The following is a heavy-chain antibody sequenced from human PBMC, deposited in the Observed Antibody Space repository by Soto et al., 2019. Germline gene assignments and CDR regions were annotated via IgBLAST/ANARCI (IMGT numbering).Heavy chain of an antibody. Sequence: HPGGSLRLSCAASGFTFSSYAMSWVRQAPGKGLEWVSGISGSGGSTYYADSVKGRFAISRDNSKNTLYLQMNSLRAEDTAVYYCAKVVSGQRYYYYYMDVWGKGTTVTVSS. CDR3: AKVVSGQRYYYYYMDV. CDR1: GFTFSSYA. V-gene: IGHV3-23*01. CDR2: ISGSGGST. J-gene: IGHJ6*03. D-gene: IGHD3-10*01.